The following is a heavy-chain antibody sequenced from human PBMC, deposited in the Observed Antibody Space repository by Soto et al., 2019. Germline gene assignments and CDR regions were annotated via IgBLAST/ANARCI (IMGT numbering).Heavy chain of an antibody. Sequence: GGSLRLSGVGCGCTVSDGCRHWVHPAPGKGLEWVSRVRSDGSSTSYSDSVEGRFTISRDNSKNTLYLQMNSLRAEDTAVYYCAREGGMATMVIAMAVRAQGTTVTVSS. CDR3: AREGGMATMVIAMAV. D-gene: IGHD5-12*01. V-gene: IGHV3-74*01. J-gene: IGHJ6*02. CDR1: GCTVSDGC. CDR2: VRSDGSST.